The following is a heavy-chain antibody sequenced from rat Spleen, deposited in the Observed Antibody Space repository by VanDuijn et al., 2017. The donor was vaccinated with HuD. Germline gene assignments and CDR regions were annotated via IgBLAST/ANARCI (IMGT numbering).Heavy chain of an antibody. Sequence: EVQLVESGGGLVQPGRSMKLSCAASGFTFSNYGMAWVRQAPKKGLEWVAYISTGGGNTYYRDSVKGRFTVSRDNAKSTLYLQMDSLRSEDTATYYCSTAGSFTDYYFAGGFDYWGQGVMVTVSS. J-gene: IGHJ2*01. D-gene: IGHD1-6*01. CDR1: GFTFSNYG. CDR2: ISTGGGNT. CDR3: STAGSFTDYYFAGGFDY. V-gene: IGHV5-25*01.